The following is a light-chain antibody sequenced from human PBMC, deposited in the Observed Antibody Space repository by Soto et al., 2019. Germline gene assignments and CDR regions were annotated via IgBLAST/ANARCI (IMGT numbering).Light chain of an antibody. CDR3: QHYGSSLYT. V-gene: IGKV3-20*01. J-gene: IGKJ2*01. CDR1: QSVSSSY. CDR2: GAS. Sequence: EIVLTQSPGTLSLSPGERATLSCRASQSVSSSYLAWYQQKPGQAPRLLIYGASGRATGISDRFSGSGSGTDFTLTISRLEPEDVAVYYCQHYGSSLYTFGQGTKLEIK.